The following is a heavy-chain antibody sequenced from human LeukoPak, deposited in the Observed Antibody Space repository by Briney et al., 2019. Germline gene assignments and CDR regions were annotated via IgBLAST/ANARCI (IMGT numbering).Heavy chain of an antibody. CDR2: IYHTGST. CDR1: GNSINNKKW. J-gene: IGHJ4*02. CDR3: ARVRGKYNSGLYYFDY. V-gene: IGHV4-4*02. D-gene: IGHD6-19*01. Sequence: SETLSLTCAVSGNSINNKKWWSWVRQPPGKGLEWIGYIYHTGSTNCNPSLKSRVTISVDKSNNQFSLKLSSVTAADTAVYYCARVRGKYNSGLYYFDYWGQGTLVTVSS.